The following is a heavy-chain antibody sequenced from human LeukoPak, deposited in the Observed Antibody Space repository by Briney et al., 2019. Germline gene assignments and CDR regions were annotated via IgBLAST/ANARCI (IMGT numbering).Heavy chain of an antibody. D-gene: IGHD3-3*01. V-gene: IGHV3-21*01. CDR1: GFTFSSYS. CDR3: ARGRITIFGVVIIDYYYMDV. CDR2: ISSSSSYI. J-gene: IGHJ6*03. Sequence: GGSLRLSCAASGFTFSSYSMNWVRQAPGKGLEWVSSISSSSSYIYYADSVKGRFTISRDSAKNSLYLQMNSLRAEDTAVYYCARGRITIFGVVIIDYYYMDVWGKGTTVTVSS.